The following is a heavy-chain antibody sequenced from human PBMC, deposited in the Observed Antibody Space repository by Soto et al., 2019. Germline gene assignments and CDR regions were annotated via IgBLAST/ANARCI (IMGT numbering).Heavy chain of an antibody. V-gene: IGHV4-59*12. CDR2: IYYSGST. CDR1: GDSISTYY. D-gene: IGHD3-22*01. J-gene: IGHJ4*02. Sequence: SETLSLTCTVSGDSISTYYWSWIRQPPGKGLEWIGYIYYSGSTNYNPSLKSRVTISVDTSKNQFSLKLSSVTAADTAVYYCAGSGYYPNYFDYWGQGTLVTVSS. CDR3: AGSGYYPNYFDY.